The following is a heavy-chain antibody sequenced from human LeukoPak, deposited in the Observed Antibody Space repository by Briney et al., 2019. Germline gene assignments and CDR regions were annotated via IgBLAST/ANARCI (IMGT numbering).Heavy chain of an antibody. V-gene: IGHV3-73*01. CDR2: IRSKANSYAT. D-gene: IGHD3-10*01. CDR1: GFTFSGSA. J-gene: IGHJ6*02. Sequence: GGSLRLSCAASGFTFSGSAMHWVRQASGKGLEWVGRIRSKANSYATAYAASVKGRFTISRDDSKNTAYLQMNSLKTEDTAVYYCTRPIRFGELQNSYGMDVWGQGTTVTVSS. CDR3: TRPIRFGELQNSYGMDV.